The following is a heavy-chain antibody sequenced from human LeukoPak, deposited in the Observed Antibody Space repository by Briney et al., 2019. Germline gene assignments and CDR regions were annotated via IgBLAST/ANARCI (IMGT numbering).Heavy chain of an antibody. CDR2: ISGYNGDS. CDR3: AREKYRSGFDY. CDR1: GYTFTNYG. D-gene: IGHD5-12*01. Sequence: ASVKVSCKASGYTFTNYGISWVRQAPGQGLEWMGWISGYNGDSYYVQKFQGRVTMTTDTSTTTAYMELTSLRSDYTAVYYCAREKYRSGFDYWGQGTPVTVSS. J-gene: IGHJ4*02. V-gene: IGHV1-18*01.